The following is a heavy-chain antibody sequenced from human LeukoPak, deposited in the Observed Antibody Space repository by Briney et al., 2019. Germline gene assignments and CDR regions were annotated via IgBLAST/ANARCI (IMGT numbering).Heavy chain of an antibody. Sequence: GGSLRLSCAASGFTFSSYGMHWVRQAPGKGLEWVAFIRSDVNNKYYADSVKGRFTISRDNYKNTLYLQMNSLRAEDTAVYYCARNSGSPDYWGQGTLVTVSS. V-gene: IGHV3-30*02. CDR1: GFTFSSYG. CDR2: IRSDVNNK. J-gene: IGHJ4*02. CDR3: ARNSGSPDY. D-gene: IGHD3-10*01.